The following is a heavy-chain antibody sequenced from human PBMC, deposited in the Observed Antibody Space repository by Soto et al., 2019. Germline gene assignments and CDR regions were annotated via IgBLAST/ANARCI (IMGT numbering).Heavy chain of an antibody. CDR1: GFPFNNAW. Sequence: EVQLVEFGGGLVKPGGSLRLSCVASGFPFNNAWMSWVRQAPGKGLEWVGRIKSKAAGGTTEYAAPVNDRFTISRDDPENTLFLQMNSLLIEDTAMYYCTTGVYVTGTVDCWGQGTLVTVSS. J-gene: IGHJ4*02. V-gene: IGHV3-15*01. CDR3: TTGVYVTGTVDC. CDR2: IKSKAAGGTT. D-gene: IGHD2-21*02.